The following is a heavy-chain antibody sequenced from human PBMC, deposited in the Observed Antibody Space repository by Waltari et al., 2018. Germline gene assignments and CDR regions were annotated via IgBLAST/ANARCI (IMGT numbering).Heavy chain of an antibody. CDR1: GGSISSGGYY. Sequence: QVQLQESGPGLVKPSQTLSLPCTVSGGSISSGGYYWRWIRQHPGKGLEWIGYIYYSGSSYYNPYLRSRVTISVDTSKNQFSLELSSVTAADTAVYYCARGQEGWHFDYWGQGTLVTVSS. V-gene: IGHV4-31*03. CDR3: ARGQEGWHFDY. CDR2: IYYSGSS. J-gene: IGHJ4*02. D-gene: IGHD6-19*01.